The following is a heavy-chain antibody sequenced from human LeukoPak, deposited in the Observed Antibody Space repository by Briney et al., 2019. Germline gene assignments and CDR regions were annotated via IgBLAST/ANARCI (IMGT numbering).Heavy chain of an antibody. CDR3: ARDGVRTYYDFWSGYARGTNYYGMDV. D-gene: IGHD3-3*01. CDR1: GFTFSSYS. CDR2: IGSSSSYI. V-gene: IGHV3-21*01. J-gene: IGHJ6*02. Sequence: GGSLRLSCAASGFTFSSYSMNWVRQAPGKGLEWVSSIGSSSSYIYYADSVKGRFTISRDNAKNSLYLQMNSLRAEDTAVYYCARDGVRTYYDFWSGYARGTNYYGMDVWGQGTTVTVSS.